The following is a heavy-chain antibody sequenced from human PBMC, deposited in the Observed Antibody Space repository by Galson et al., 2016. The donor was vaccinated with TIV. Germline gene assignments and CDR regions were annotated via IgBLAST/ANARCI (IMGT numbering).Heavy chain of an antibody. CDR3: ARPGNYDGDRRGAFDL. J-gene: IGHJ3*01. CDR2: ITYTSATI. D-gene: IGHD4-23*01. V-gene: IGHV3-48*04. CDR1: GFTFSSWH. Sequence: LRLSCAASGFTFSSWHMDWVRQAPGEGLERISFITYTSATIYYADSVKGRFTVSRDNAKNSLYLQMNSLRADDTAVYYCARPGNYDGDRRGAFDLWGQGTMVTVSP.